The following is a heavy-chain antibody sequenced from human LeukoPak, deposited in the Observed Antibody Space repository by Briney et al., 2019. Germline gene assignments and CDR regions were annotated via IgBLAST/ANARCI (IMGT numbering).Heavy chain of an antibody. CDR2: INSDGSST. CDR3: ARGVIVRGVIIGQYFDY. Sequence: GRSLRLSRAASVFTFSRYCMHCVRHAPGKGLVWVLRINSDGSSTSKEASVKSPFTKSRDNAKNTLYLQMNSLRAEDTAAYYCARGVIVRGVIIGQYFDYWGQGTLVTVSS. J-gene: IGHJ4*02. V-gene: IGHV3-74*01. D-gene: IGHD3-10*01. CDR1: VFTFSRYC.